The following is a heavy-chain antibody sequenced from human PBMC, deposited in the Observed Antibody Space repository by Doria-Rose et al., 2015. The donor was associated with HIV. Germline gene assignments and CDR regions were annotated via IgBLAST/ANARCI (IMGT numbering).Heavy chain of an antibody. CDR1: GVSHSSPGMG. CDR2: IFSDDER. Sequence: QITLKESGPVLVKPTETLTLTCTVSGVSHSSPGMGVSWIRQPPGKALEWLANIFSDDERSYNTSLKSRLTISRCTSKSQVVLTMTDMDPVDTATYYCARIKSSRWYHKYYFDFWGQGTLVIVSA. CDR3: ARIKSSRWYHKYYFDF. V-gene: IGHV2-26*01. J-gene: IGHJ4*02. D-gene: IGHD6-13*01.